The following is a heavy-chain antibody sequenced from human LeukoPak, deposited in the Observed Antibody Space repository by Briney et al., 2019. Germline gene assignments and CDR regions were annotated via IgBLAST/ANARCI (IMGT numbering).Heavy chain of an antibody. CDR1: GGFISSGEYY. Sequence: SETLSLTCTVSGGFISSGEYYWSWVRQPPGQGLEWIGYICYTGSTYYNPSLKSRVIISVDTSRNQFSLKLSSVTAADTAVYYCARGGSLDPWGQGTLVTVSS. J-gene: IGHJ5*02. V-gene: IGHV4-30-4*01. D-gene: IGHD3-10*01. CDR3: ARGGSLDP. CDR2: ICYTGST.